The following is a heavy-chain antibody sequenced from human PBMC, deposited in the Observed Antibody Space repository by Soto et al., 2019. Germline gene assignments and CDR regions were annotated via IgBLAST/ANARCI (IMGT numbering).Heavy chain of an antibody. CDR1: GYIFNHYG. Sequence: QVQLVQSGAEVKKPGASVRVSCKASGYIFNHYGIGWVRQAPGQGLSWMGWISAYNGNTHYAGSLQGRVTMTTDTSTSTADMELRSLSSDDAAVYYCARGGQDCTSTYCSYIYDGLEVWGQGTTVTVSS. CDR2: ISAYNGNT. D-gene: IGHD2-2*01. CDR3: ARGGQDCTSTYCSYIYDGLEV. J-gene: IGHJ6*02. V-gene: IGHV1-18*01.